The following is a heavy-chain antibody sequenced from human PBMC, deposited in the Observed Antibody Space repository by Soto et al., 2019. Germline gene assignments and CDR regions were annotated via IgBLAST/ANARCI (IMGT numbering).Heavy chain of an antibody. CDR3: ASWRVKDRRDCSGASCYRNFDY. CDR1: GGSISSYY. CDR2: IYYSGST. V-gene: IGHV4-59*08. Sequence: SETLSLTCTVSGGSISSYYWSWIRQPPGKGLEWIGYIYYSGSTNYNPSLKSRVTISVDTSKNQFSLKLSSVTAADTAVYFCASWRVKDRRDCSGASCYRNFDYWGQGTLVTVSS. J-gene: IGHJ4*02. D-gene: IGHD2-15*01.